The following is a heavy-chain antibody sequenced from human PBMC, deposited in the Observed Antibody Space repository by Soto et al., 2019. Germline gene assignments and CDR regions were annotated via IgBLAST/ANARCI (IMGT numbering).Heavy chain of an antibody. CDR3: ASIPDKYYYDSSGYHDAFDI. V-gene: IGHV3-11*06. J-gene: IGHJ3*02. Sequence: PVGSLRLSCAASGFTFSDYYMSWIRQAPGKGLEWVSYISSSSSYTNYADSVKGRFTISRDNAKNSLYLQMNSLRAEDTAVYYCASIPDKYYYDSSGYHDAFDIWGQGTMVTVSS. CDR2: ISSSSSYT. CDR1: GFTFSDYY. D-gene: IGHD3-22*01.